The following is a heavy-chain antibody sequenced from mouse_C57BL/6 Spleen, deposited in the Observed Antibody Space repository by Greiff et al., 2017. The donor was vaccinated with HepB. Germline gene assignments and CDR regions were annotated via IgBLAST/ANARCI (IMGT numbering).Heavy chain of an antibody. J-gene: IGHJ2*01. CDR1: GYTFTDYE. CDR2: IDPETGGT. CDR3: TRSVWADY. V-gene: IGHV1-15*01. Sequence: QVQLKESGAELVRPGASVTLSCKASGYTFTDYEMHWVKQTPVHGLEWIGAIDPETGGTAYNQKFKGKAILTADKSSSTAYMELRSLTSEDSAVYYCTRSVWADYWGQGTTLTVSS. D-gene: IGHD4-1*01.